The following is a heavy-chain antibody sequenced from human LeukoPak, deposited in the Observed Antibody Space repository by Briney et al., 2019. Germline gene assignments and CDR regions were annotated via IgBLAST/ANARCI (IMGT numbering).Heavy chain of an antibody. D-gene: IGHD4/OR15-4a*01. CDR1: GDSISSHF. J-gene: IGHJ6*04. Sequence: SETLSLTCSVSGDSISSHFWSWIRQPPGKGLEWIGYIHHSGMTNYNSALKSRATLSVDTSTNQFSLKLTSVTAADTAFYFCARGASRCPRLSSHFLDVWGEGTAVTVSS. CDR3: ARGASRCPRLSSHFLDV. V-gene: IGHV4-59*11. CDR2: IHHSGMT.